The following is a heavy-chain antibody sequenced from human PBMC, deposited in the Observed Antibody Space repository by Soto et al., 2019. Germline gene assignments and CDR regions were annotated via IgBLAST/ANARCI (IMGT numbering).Heavy chain of an antibody. J-gene: IGHJ4*02. V-gene: IGHV3-23*01. Sequence: GGSLRLSCAASGFTFSSYAMSWVRQAPGKGLEWVSAISGSGGSTYYADSVKGRFTISRDNSKNTLYLQRNSLRAEDTAVYYCAKDLLFEYSSSSATFDYWGQGTLVTVSS. CDR2: ISGSGGST. CDR1: GFTFSSYA. CDR3: AKDLLFEYSSSSATFDY. D-gene: IGHD6-6*01.